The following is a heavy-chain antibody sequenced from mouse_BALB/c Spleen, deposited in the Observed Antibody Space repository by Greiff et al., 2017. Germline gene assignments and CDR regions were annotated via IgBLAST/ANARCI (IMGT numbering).Heavy chain of an antibody. CDR1: GYTFTSYV. D-gene: IGHD1-1*01. Sequence: VQLKESGPELVKPGASVKMSCKASGYTFTSYVMHWVKQKPGQGLEWIGYINPYNDGTKYNEKFKGKATLTSDKSSSTAYKELSSLTSEDSAVYYCARAGYYYGSSYWYFDVWGAGTTVTVSS. CDR3: ARAGYYYGSSYWYFDV. V-gene: IGHV1-14*01. J-gene: IGHJ1*01. CDR2: INPYNDGT.